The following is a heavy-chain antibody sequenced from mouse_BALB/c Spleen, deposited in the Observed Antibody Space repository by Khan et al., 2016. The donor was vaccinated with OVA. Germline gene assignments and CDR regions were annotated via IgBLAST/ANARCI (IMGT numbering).Heavy chain of an antibody. D-gene: IGHD1-1*01. CDR3: ARSVTITTVVATDFDY. J-gene: IGHJ2*01. V-gene: IGHV3-2*02. CDR1: GYSITSDYA. CDR2: ISYSGRT. Sequence: EVKLLESGPGLVNPSQSLSLTCTVTGYSITSDYAWNWIRQFPGNKLEWMGYISYSGRTSYNPSLKSRISITRDTSKNQVFLQLNSVTTADTATYFCARSVTITTVVATDFDYWGQGTTLTVSS.